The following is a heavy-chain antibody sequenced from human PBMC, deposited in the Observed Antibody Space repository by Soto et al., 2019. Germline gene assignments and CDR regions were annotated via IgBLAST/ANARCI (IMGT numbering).Heavy chain of an antibody. CDR3: AKEGIRYSSSWYPRYFDY. V-gene: IGHV3-9*01. CDR2: ISWNSGSI. J-gene: IGHJ4*02. CDR1: GFTFDDYA. Sequence: PGGSLRLSCAASGFTFDDYAMHWVRQAPGKGLEWVSGISWNSGSIGYADSVKGRFTISRDNAKNSLYLQMNSLRAEDTALYYCAKEGIRYSSSWYPRYFDYWGQGTLVTVSS. D-gene: IGHD6-13*01.